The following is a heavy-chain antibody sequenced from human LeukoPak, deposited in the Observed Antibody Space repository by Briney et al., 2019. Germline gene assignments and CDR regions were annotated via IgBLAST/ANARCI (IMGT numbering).Heavy chain of an antibody. CDR2: MNPNSGAT. D-gene: IGHD1-7*01. V-gene: IGHV1-8*01. Sequence: ASVKVSCKASGYTFTSYDFNWLRQATGQGPEWMGWMNPNSGATGYAQKFQGRVTITADESTSTAYMELSSLRSEDTAVYYCARKDTGTFWFDPWGQGTLVTVSS. CDR1: GYTFTSYD. J-gene: IGHJ5*02. CDR3: ARKDTGTFWFDP.